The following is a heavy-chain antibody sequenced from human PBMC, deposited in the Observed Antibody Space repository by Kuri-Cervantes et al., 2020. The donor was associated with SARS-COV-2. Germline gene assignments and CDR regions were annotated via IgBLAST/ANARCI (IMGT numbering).Heavy chain of an antibody. D-gene: IGHD3-3*02. J-gene: IGHJ3*02. CDR2: TYYRSKWYN. CDR1: GGSVSSDSAA. CDR3: ARAGWSNFAIKAFDI. V-gene: IGHV6-1*01. Sequence: SETLSLTCAISGGSVSSDSAAWNWIRQSPSRGLEWLGRTYYRSKWYNDYAPSVKTRISITPDTSKNQFSVQLNSVTPEDTAVYYCARAGWSNFAIKAFDIWGQGTKVTVSS.